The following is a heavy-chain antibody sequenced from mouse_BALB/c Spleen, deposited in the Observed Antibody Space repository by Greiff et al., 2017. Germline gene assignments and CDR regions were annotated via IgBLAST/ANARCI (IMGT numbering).Heavy chain of an antibody. V-gene: IGHV14-4*02. D-gene: IGHD3-1*01. CDR3: NAARATMDY. CDR2: IDPENGDT. Sequence: EVQLQQSGAELVRSGASVKLSCTASGFNIKDYYMHWVKQRPEQGLEWIGWIDPENGDTEYAPKFQGKATMTADTSSNTAYLQLSSLTSEDTAVYYSNAARATMDYWGQGTSVTVSS. CDR1: GFNIKDYY. J-gene: IGHJ4*01.